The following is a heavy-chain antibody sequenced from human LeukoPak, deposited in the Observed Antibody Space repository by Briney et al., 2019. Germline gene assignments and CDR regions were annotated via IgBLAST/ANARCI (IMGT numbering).Heavy chain of an antibody. J-gene: IGHJ4*02. V-gene: IGHV4-39*01. D-gene: IGHD2-15*01. CDR2: MYYSGST. CDR3: ARLYGSTLYFDY. CDR1: GGSISSSSYH. Sequence: SETLSLTCTVSGGSISSSSYHWGWIRQPPGKGLEWIGNMYYSGSTYYNPSLKSRVTLSVDTSKNQFSLKMSSVSAADTALYYCARLYGSTLYFDYWGRGTLVTVSS.